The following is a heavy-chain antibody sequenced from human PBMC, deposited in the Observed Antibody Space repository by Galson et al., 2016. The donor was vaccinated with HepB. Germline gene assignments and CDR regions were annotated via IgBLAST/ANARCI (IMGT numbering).Heavy chain of an antibody. CDR1: GFRFSAYD. J-gene: IGHJ4*02. CDR3: ARAGSNHGDPIDY. Sequence: SLRLSCAASGFRFSAYDMHWVRPTTEKGLEWVSGIGIAGDTFQPHPVNRRFTAPRDKGKNSLYLQVNSLRAGDTALYYCARAGSNHGDPIDYWGQGTLVTVAS. V-gene: IGHV3-13*04. D-gene: IGHD4-17*01. CDR2: IGIAGDT.